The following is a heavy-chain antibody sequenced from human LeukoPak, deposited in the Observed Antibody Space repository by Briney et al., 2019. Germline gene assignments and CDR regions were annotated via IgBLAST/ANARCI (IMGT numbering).Heavy chain of an antibody. CDR3: ARGTTDLDH. CDR2: ISSSGDAT. CDR1: GFTFDDYA. V-gene: IGHV3-23*01. Sequence: GGSLRLSCAASGFTFDDYAMHWVRQAPGKGLEWVSLISSSGDATYYADSVQGRFTISRDNSRNTLYLHIDSLRVEDTATYYCARGTTDLDHWGQGTRVIVSS. D-gene: IGHD1-14*01. J-gene: IGHJ5*02.